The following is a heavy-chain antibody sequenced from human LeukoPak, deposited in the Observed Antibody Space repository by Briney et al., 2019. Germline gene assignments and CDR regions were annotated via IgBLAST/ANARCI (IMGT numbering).Heavy chain of an antibody. CDR2: IDWDDDK. Sequence: SGPTLVNPTQPLTLTCTFSGFSLSTSGMRVSWIRQPPGKALEWLARIDWDDDKFYSTSLKTRLTISKDTSKHKVVLTMTNMDPVDTATYYCARIPYHCSGGSCYSFFDYWGQGTLVTVSS. CDR3: ARIPYHCSGGSCYSFFDY. D-gene: IGHD2-15*01. CDR1: GFSLSTSGMR. V-gene: IGHV2-70*04. J-gene: IGHJ4*02.